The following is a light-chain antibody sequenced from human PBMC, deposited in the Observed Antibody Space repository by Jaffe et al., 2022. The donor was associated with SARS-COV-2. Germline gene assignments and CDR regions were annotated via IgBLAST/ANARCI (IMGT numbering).Light chain of an antibody. V-gene: IGLV1-51*02. Sequence: QSVLTQPPSVSAAPGQKVTISCSGSSSNIGNNYVSWYQQLPGTAPKLLIYENNKRPSGIPDRFSGSKSGTSATLGITGLQTGDEADYYCATWDRKVFGGGTKLTVL. J-gene: IGLJ2*01. CDR3: ATWDRKV. CDR2: ENN. CDR1: SSNIGNNY.